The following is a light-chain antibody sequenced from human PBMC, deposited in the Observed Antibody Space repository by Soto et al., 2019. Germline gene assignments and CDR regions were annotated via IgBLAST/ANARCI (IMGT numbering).Light chain of an antibody. V-gene: IGLV3-21*02. CDR1: NIGNKN. Sequence: SYELTQPPSVSVAPGQTARITCGGNNIGNKNVHWYQQKPGQAPVLVVYDDTDRPSGIPERVSGSNSENTATLTISRVEAGDEADYYCQVWDSSSDLVVFGGGTKLTVL. CDR3: QVWDSSSDLVV. CDR2: DDT. J-gene: IGLJ2*01.